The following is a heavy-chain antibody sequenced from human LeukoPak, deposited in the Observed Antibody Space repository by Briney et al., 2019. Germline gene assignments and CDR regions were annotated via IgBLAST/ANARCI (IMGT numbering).Heavy chain of an antibody. CDR3: AKDGGRRAFDI. Sequence: SGGSLRLSCAASGFTFSSYGMHWVRQAPGKGLEWVAVISYDGSNKYYADSVKGRFTISRDNSKNTLYLQMNSLRAEDTALYYCAKDGGRRAFDIWGQGTMVTVSS. J-gene: IGHJ3*02. CDR1: GFTFSSYG. V-gene: IGHV3-30*18. CDR2: ISYDGSNK.